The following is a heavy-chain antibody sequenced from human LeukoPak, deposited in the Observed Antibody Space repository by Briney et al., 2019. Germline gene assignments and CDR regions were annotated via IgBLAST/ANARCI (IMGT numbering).Heavy chain of an antibody. CDR2: ISSSSYAI. J-gene: IGHJ4*02. Sequence: GGSLRLSCAASGFTFSSYSMNWVRQAPGKGLEWVSYISSSSYAIYYADSVKGRFTISRDNAKNSLYLQMNSLRAEDTAVYYCARDIRGYCSSTSCPDYWGQGTLVTVSS. CDR3: ARDIRGYCSSTSCPDY. V-gene: IGHV3-48*01. D-gene: IGHD2-2*01. CDR1: GFTFSSYS.